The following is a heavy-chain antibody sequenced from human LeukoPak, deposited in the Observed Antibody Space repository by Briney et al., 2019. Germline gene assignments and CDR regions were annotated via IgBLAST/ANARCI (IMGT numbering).Heavy chain of an antibody. Sequence: NPSETLSLTCAVYGGSFSCYYWIWLRPPPGKGLEWIGEIKRGGDTNYNPSLKSRVTISVDTSKTQVSLKLSSVTAADTAVYYGARGVGSGSYFFNWGQGTLVTVAS. D-gene: IGHD1-26*01. CDR1: GGSFSCYY. J-gene: IGHJ4*02. V-gene: IGHV4-34*01. CDR2: IKRGGDT. CDR3: ARGVGSGSYFFN.